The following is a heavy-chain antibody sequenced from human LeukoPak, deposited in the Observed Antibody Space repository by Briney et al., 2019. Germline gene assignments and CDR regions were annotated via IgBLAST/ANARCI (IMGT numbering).Heavy chain of an antibody. CDR3: ARSVTGKNGMDV. D-gene: IGHD1-20*01. CDR1: GFTVSSNY. CDR2: IYSGGST. Sequence: GSLRLSCAASGFTVSSNYMSWVRQAPGKGLEWVSVIYSGGSTYYADSVKGRFTISRDISKNTLYLQMNSLRAEDTAVYYCARSVTGKNGMDVWGQGTTVTVSS. V-gene: IGHV3-66*01. J-gene: IGHJ6*02.